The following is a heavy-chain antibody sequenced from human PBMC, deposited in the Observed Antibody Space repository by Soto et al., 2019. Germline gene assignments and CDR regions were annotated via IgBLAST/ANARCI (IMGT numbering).Heavy chain of an antibody. V-gene: IGHV3-48*01. Sequence: EVQLVESGGGLVQPGGSLRLSCAASGFTFSSYSMNWVRQAPGKGLEWVSYISSSSTIYYADSVKGRFIISRDNAKNSRNLQMNSMRGQEAAVEYCASRKDYDEGRYWCQGTLVTVS. D-gene: IGHD4-17*01. J-gene: IGHJ4*02. CDR2: ISSSSTI. CDR3: ASRKDYDEGRY. CDR1: GFTFSSYS.